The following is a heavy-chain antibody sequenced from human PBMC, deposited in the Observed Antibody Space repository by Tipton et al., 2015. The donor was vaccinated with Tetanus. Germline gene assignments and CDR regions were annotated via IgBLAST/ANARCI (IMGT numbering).Heavy chain of an antibody. CDR1: GYTFTGYY. Sequence: QLVQSGAEVKKPGASVKVSCKASGYTFTGYYMHWVRRAPGQGFDWMGWMNPNSGKTASAQKFQGRVTMTTNTSITTAYMELNRLRSEDTAVYYCVSGSSIRHGLDVWGHGTTVAVSS. V-gene: IGHV1-8*02. CDR3: VSGSSIRHGLDV. CDR2: MNPNSGKT. D-gene: IGHD2-2*01. J-gene: IGHJ6*02.